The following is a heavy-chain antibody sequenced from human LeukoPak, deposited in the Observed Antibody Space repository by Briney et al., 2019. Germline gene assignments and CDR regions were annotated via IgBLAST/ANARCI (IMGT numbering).Heavy chain of an antibody. D-gene: IGHD5-24*01. CDR1: GYTFTSYA. CDR3: ARVRDGYNDAYDI. J-gene: IGHJ3*02. V-gene: IGHV1-46*01. CDR2: INPSGGNT. Sequence: GASVKVSCKASGYTFTSYAMNWVRQAPGQGLEWMGIINPSGGNTNYAQKFQGRVTMTRDTSTSTVYMELSSLKSEDTAVYYCARVRDGYNDAYDIWGQGTMVTVSS.